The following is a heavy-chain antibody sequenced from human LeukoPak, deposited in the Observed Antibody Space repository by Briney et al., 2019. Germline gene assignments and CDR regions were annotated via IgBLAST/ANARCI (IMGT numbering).Heavy chain of an antibody. V-gene: IGHV1-18*01. Sequence: GASVKVSCKASGYTFNTYGISWVRQAPGQGLEWMGWISAYNGNTNYAQKLQGRVTMTTDASTSTAYMELRSLRSDDTAVYYCARGLQENLAWLQAFSAFDIWGQGTMVTVSS. D-gene: IGHD5-12*01. J-gene: IGHJ3*02. CDR3: ARGLQENLAWLQAFSAFDI. CDR1: GYTFNTYG. CDR2: ISAYNGNT.